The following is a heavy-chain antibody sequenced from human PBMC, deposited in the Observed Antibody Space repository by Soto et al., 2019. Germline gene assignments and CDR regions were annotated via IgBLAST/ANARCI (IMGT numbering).Heavy chain of an antibody. Sequence: SLRLSCAASGFTFSSYSMNWVRQAPGKGLEWVSSISSSSSYIYYADSVKGRFTISRDNAKNSLYLQMNSLRAEDTAVYYCARMSGYDPLSYYFDYWGQGTLVTAPQ. D-gene: IGHD5-12*01. CDR2: ISSSSSYI. CDR3: ARMSGYDPLSYYFDY. CDR1: GFTFSSYS. J-gene: IGHJ4*02. V-gene: IGHV3-21*01.